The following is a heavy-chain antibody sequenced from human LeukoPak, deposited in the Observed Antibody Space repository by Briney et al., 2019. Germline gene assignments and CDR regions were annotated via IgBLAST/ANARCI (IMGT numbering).Heavy chain of an antibody. CDR3: ARGGGGLRFLEWRHDAFDI. D-gene: IGHD3-3*01. Sequence: SETLSLTCTVSGGSISSGGYYWSWIRQHPGKGLEWIGYIYYSGNTHYNPSLKSRLTISVDTSKNQFSLKLSSVTAADTAVYYCARGGGGLRFLEWRHDAFDIWGQGTMVTVSS. CDR2: IYYSGNT. J-gene: IGHJ3*02. V-gene: IGHV4-31*03. CDR1: GGSISSGGYY.